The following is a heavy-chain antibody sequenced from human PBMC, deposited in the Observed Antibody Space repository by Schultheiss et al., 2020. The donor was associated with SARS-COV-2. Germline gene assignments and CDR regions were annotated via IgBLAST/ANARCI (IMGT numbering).Heavy chain of an antibody. CDR1: GFTFSDYY. CDR2: INHSGST. V-gene: IGHV4-34*08. J-gene: IGHJ4*02. Sequence: ESLKISCAASGFTFSDYYMSWIRQAPGKGLEWIGEINHSGSTNYNPSLKSRVSMSVDTSKNQFSLKLSSVTAADTAVYYCAVFLRGPYYFDYWGQGTLVTVSS. CDR3: AVFLRGPYYFDY.